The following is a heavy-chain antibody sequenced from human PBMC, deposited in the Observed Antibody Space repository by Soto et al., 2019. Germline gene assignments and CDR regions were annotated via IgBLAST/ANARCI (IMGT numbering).Heavy chain of an antibody. V-gene: IGHV4-34*01. CDR2: INHSGST. CDR1: GGSFSGYY. CDR3: ARTTIAAADTRAAFDI. Sequence: SETLSLTCAVYGGSFSGYYWSWIRQPPGKGLEWIGEINHSGSTNYNPSLKSRVTISVDTSKNQFSLKLSSVTAADTAVYYCARTTIAAADTRAAFDIWGQGTMVTVSS. D-gene: IGHD6-13*01. J-gene: IGHJ3*02.